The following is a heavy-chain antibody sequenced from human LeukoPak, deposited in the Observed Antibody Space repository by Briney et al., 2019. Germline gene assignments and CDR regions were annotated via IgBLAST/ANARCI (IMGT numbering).Heavy chain of an antibody. CDR2: IYTSGST. J-gene: IGHJ4*02. CDR3: ARESRILSYTDY. V-gene: IGHV4-4*07. Sequence: SETLSLTCTVSGGSISSYYWSWIRQPAGKGLEWIGRIYTSGSTNYSPSLKSRVTMSVDTSRNQFSLKLSSVTAADTAVYYCARESRILSYTDYWGQGTLVTVSS. CDR1: GGSISSYY. D-gene: IGHD2-8*01.